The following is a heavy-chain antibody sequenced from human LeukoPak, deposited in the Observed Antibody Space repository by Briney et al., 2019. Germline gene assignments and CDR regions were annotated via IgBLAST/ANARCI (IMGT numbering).Heavy chain of an antibody. CDR2: INHSGST. Sequence: PSQTLSLTCTVSGGSISSGSYYWSWIRQPPGKGLEWIGEINHSGSTNYNPSLKSRVTISVDTSKNQFSLKLSSVTAADTAVYYCARHGGGTRITMVRGAYYFDYWGQGTLVTVSS. J-gene: IGHJ4*02. V-gene: IGHV4-39*01. CDR1: GGSISSGSYY. CDR3: ARHGGGTRITMVRGAYYFDY. D-gene: IGHD3-10*01.